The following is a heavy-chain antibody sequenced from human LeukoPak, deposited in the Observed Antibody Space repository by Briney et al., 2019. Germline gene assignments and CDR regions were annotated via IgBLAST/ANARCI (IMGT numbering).Heavy chain of an antibody. CDR1: GFTFSSYA. CDR2: ISGSGGST. D-gene: IGHD6-19*01. J-gene: IGHJ4*02. CDR3: AKGELAVVGIVY. Sequence: GGSLRLSCAASGFTFSSYAMSWVRQAPGKGLEWVSAISGSGGSTYYADSVKGRFTISRDKSKSTLYLQMNSLRGEDTAVYYCAKGELAVVGIVYWGQGTLVTVSS. V-gene: IGHV3-23*01.